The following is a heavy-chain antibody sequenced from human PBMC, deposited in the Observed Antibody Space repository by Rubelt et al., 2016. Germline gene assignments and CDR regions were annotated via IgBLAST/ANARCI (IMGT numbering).Heavy chain of an antibody. D-gene: IGHD4-17*01. CDR2: ISWDGGST. CDR3: AREMTTVTTSDY. V-gene: IGHV3-43*01. Sequence: QAPGKGLEWVSLISWDGGSTYYADSVKGRFTISRDNAKNSLYLQMNSLRAEDTAVYYCAREMTTVTTSDYWGQGTLVTVSS. J-gene: IGHJ4*02.